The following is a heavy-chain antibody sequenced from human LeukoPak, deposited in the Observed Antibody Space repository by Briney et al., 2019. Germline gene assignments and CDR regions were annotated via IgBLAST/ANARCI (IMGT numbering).Heavy chain of an antibody. CDR2: INPSGGST. Sequence: ASVKVSCKASGYTFTSYYMHWVRQAPGQGLEWMGIINPSGGSTSYAQKFQGRVTMTRDTSTSTVYMELSSLRSEDTAVYYCASPQYSSSPVDAFDIWGQGTMVTASS. D-gene: IGHD6-6*01. J-gene: IGHJ3*02. CDR1: GYTFTSYY. CDR3: ASPQYSSSPVDAFDI. V-gene: IGHV1-46*01.